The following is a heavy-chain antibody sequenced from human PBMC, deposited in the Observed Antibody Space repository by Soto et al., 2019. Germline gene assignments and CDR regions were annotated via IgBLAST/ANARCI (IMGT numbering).Heavy chain of an antibody. J-gene: IGHJ5*02. CDR2: IYYSGST. V-gene: IGHV4-31*03. CDR3: ARGGPRLRYFDRGWFDP. Sequence: PSETLSLTCTVSGGSISSGGYYWSWIRQHPGKGLEWIGYIYYSGSTYYNPSLKSRVTISVDTSKNQFSLKLSSVTAADTAVYYCARGGPRLRYFDRGWFDPWGQGTLVTVSS. CDR1: GGSISSGGYY. D-gene: IGHD3-9*01.